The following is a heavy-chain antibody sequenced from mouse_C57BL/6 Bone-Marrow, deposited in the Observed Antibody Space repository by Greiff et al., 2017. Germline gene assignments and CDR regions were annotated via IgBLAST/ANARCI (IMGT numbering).Heavy chain of an antibody. D-gene: IGHD2-1*01. CDR2: IDPENGDT. V-gene: IGHV14-4*01. Sequence: EVQLQQSGAELVRPGASVKLSCTASGFNIKDDYMHWVKQRPEQGLEWIGWIDPENGDTEYASKFQGKATITADTSSNTAYLQLSSLTSEDTAVYYFTTMVTRRVLAMDYWGQGTSVTVSS. CDR1: GFNIKDDY. J-gene: IGHJ4*01. CDR3: TTMVTRRVLAMDY.